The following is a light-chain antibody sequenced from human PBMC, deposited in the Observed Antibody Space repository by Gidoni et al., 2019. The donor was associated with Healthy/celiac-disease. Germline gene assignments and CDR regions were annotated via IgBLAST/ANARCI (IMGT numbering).Light chain of an antibody. Sequence: EIVMTQSPATLSVSPGERATLSCRASQSVSSKLAWYQQKPGQAPRLLLYGASTRATGIPARFSGSGSGTEFTLTISSLQSEDFAVYYCQQYNNWLGTFGQGTKVEIK. CDR3: QQYNNWLGT. J-gene: IGKJ1*01. CDR2: GAS. V-gene: IGKV3-15*01. CDR1: QSVSSK.